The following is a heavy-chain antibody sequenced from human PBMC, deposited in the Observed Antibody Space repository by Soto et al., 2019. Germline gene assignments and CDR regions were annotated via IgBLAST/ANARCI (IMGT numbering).Heavy chain of an antibody. V-gene: IGHV4-61*01. CDR3: ARDNPPRGGALMIRGYGMDV. CDR2: IYSNGRP. Sequence: SETLSLTCTVSGGSISSSSYYWGRIRPPPGKGLEWIGYIYSNGRPNYNPSLKSRVTMALDTSKNQFSLKLSSVTTADTAVYYCARDNPPRGGALMIRGYGMDVWGQGTTVTVSS. CDR1: GGSISSSSYY. D-gene: IGHD3-16*01. J-gene: IGHJ6*02.